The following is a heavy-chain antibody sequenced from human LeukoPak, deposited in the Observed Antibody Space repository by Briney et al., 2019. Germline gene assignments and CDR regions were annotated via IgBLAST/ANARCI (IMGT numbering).Heavy chain of an antibody. D-gene: IGHD2-2*01. CDR2: INPSGGST. CDR3: ARDRRGTTPGDY. Sequence: GASVKVSCKASGYTFTSYYMHWVRQAPGQGLEWMGIINPSGGSTSYAQKFQGRVTMTRDMSTSTVYMEPSSLRSEDTAVYYCARDRRGTTPGDYWGQGTLVTVSS. J-gene: IGHJ4*02. CDR1: GYTFTSYY. V-gene: IGHV1-46*01.